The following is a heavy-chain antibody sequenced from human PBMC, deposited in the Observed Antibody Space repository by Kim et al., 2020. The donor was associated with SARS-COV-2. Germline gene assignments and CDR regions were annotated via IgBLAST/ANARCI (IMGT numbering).Heavy chain of an antibody. V-gene: IGHV1-69*13. J-gene: IGHJ4*02. CDR2: IIPIFGTA. CDR3: AREGVRGARLPGD. Sequence: SVKVSCKASGGTFSSYAISWVRQAPGQGLEWMGGIIPIFGTANYAQKFQGRVTITADESTSTAYMELSSLRSEDTAVYYCAREGVRGARLPGDWGQGTLVTVSS. D-gene: IGHD6-6*01. CDR1: GGTFSSYA.